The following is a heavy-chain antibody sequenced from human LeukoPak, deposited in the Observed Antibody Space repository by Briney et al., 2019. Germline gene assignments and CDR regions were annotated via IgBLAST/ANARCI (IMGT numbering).Heavy chain of an antibody. CDR2: IHSKGTNT. CDR1: GFTFSTYG. V-gene: IGHV3-23*05. CDR3: AKEVGPGAFYDQ. J-gene: IGHJ4*02. Sequence: GGSLRLSCAASGFTFSTYGMSWVRQAPGKGLEWVSSIHSKGTNTHYADSVRGRFTISRDNSKDSVFLQMSSLRTEDTGIYYCAKEVGPGAFYDQWGQGALVTVSS. D-gene: IGHD2-21*02.